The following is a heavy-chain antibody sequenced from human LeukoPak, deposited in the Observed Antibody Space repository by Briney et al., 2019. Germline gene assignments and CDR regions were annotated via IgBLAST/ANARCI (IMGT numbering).Heavy chain of an antibody. CDR2: IYSGGST. V-gene: IGHV3-66*02. J-gene: IGHJ4*02. Sequence: GGSLRLSCAASGFTVSSNYMSWVRQAPGKGLEWVSVIYSGGSTYYADSVKGRFAISRDNSKNTLYLQMNSLRAEDTAVYYCAREVYYYDSSGYYGVDYWGQGTLVTVSS. CDR3: AREVYYYDSSGYYGVDY. CDR1: GFTVSSNY. D-gene: IGHD3-22*01.